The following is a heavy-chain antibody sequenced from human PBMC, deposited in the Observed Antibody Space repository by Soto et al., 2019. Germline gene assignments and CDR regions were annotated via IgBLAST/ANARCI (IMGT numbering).Heavy chain of an antibody. CDR2: IYYSGST. CDR3: ARGVEARRLFDY. V-gene: IGHV4-59*01. D-gene: IGHD6-6*01. Sequence: SETLSLTCTVSGGSISSYYWSWIRQPPGKGLEWIGYIYYSGSTNYNPSLKSRVTISVDTSKNQFSLKLSSVTAADTAVYYCARGVEARRLFDYWGQGTLVTVSS. CDR1: GGSISSYY. J-gene: IGHJ4*02.